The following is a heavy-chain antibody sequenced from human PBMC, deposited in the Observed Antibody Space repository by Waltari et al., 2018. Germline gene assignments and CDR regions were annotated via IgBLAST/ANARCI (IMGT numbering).Heavy chain of an antibody. D-gene: IGHD3-10*01. CDR3: AKDRTGSKFDP. Sequence: EVQLLESGGGLVQPGGSLSLSCAASGFAFSSYAMSWVRQAPGKGLEWVSAIGGGGGSTYYADSVKGRFTISRDNSKNTLYLQMNSLRAEDTAVYYCAKDRTGSKFDPWGQGTLVTVSS. CDR2: IGGGGGST. J-gene: IGHJ5*02. V-gene: IGHV3-23*01. CDR1: GFAFSSYA.